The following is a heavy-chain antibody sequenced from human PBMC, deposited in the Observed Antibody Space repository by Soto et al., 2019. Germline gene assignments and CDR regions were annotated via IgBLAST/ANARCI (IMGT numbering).Heavy chain of an antibody. CDR3: ASHYSDWAFDN. CDR1: GGSISSYY. CDR2: MDYSGNT. V-gene: IGHV4-59*08. D-gene: IGHD1-26*01. J-gene: IGHJ4*02. Sequence: QVQLQESGPGLVKPSETLSLTCSVSGGSISSYYWSWIRQPPGKGLESIAYMDYSGNTYYNPSLKSRVTMSADTSKNLLSLRLSSVTAADRAVYYCASHYSDWAFDNWGQGTLVTVSS.